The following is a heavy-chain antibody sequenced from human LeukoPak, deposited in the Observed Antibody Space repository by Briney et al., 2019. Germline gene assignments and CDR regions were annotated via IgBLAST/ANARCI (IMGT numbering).Heavy chain of an antibody. D-gene: IGHD1-14*01. V-gene: IGHV4-61*02. CDR3: ARDSRSTPSPGYYMDV. J-gene: IGHJ6*03. CDR2: IYTSGST. Sequence: SETLSLTCTVSGGSIISGSYYWSWIRQPAGKGLEWIGRIYTSGSTNYNPSLKSRVTISVDTSKNQFSLKLSSVTAADTAVYYCARDSRSTPSPGYYMDVWGKGTTVTVSS. CDR1: GGSIISGSYY.